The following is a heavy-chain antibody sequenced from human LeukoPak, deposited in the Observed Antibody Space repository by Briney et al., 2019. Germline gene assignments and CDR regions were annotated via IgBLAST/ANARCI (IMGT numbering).Heavy chain of an antibody. D-gene: IGHD3-10*01. CDR3: ASDIGD. CDR1: GFTLSSYW. CDR2: ISSDGSIT. V-gene: IGHV3-74*01. J-gene: IGHJ4*02. Sequence: GGSLRLSCAASGFTLSSYWMHWVRQAPGKGLVWVSRISSDGSITTYADSVKGRFTISRDTAKSTLFLQMNSLSVDDTAVYYCASDIGDWGQGTLVTVSS.